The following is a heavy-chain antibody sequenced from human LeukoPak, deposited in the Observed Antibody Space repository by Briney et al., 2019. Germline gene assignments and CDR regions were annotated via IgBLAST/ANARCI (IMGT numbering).Heavy chain of an antibody. CDR1: GFTFSSYA. V-gene: IGHV3-30*04. J-gene: IGHJ6*02. CDR3: ARDLVVVVFDYYYGMDV. CDR2: ISYDGSNK. Sequence: LPGRSLRLSCAASGFTFSSYAMHWVRQAPGKGLEWVAVISYDGSNKYYADSVKGRFTISRDNSKNTLYLQMNSLRAEDTAVYYCARDLVVVVFDYYYGMDVWGQGTTVTVSS. D-gene: IGHD3-22*01.